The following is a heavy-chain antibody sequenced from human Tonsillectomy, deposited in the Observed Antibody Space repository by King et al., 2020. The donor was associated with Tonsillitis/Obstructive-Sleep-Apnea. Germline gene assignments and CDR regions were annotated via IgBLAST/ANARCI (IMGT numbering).Heavy chain of an antibody. Sequence: TLKESGPTLVKPTQTLTLTCTFSGFSLTTSGVGVGWIRQPPGKALEWLALIYWDDDKRYRPSLRSRLTITKDTSKNQVVLTMTNMDPVDTATSYCAHRPREGYCTSDSCYSVGYFDYWGLGTLVTVSS. D-gene: IGHD2-2*01. V-gene: IGHV2-5*02. CDR1: GFSLTTSGVG. CDR3: AHRPREGYCTSDSCYSVGYFDY. J-gene: IGHJ4*02. CDR2: IYWDDDK.